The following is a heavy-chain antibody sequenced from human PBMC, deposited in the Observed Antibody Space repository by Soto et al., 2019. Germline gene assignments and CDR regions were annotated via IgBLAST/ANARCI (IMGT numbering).Heavy chain of an antibody. CDR1: GGTFSSYT. J-gene: IGHJ5*02. CDR2: IIPILGIA. D-gene: IGHD2-21*02. V-gene: IGHV1-69*02. Sequence: SVKVSCKASGGTFSSYTISWVRQAPGQGREWMGRIIPILGIANYAQKFQGRVTITADKSTSTAYMELSSLRSEDTAVYYCAGVRGPYCGGDCYPPTASWFDPWG. CDR3: AGVRGPYCGGDCYPPTASWFDP.